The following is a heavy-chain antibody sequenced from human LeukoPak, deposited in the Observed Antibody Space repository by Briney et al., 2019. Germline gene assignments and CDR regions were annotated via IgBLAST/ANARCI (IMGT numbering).Heavy chain of an antibody. Sequence: GGSLRLSCAASGFTLSSYWMHWVRQAPGKGLVWVSCIKGDGSSIIYADSVKGRFTISRDNSKNTLYLQMNSLRAEDTAVYYCDVRMDVWGKGTTVTVSS. CDR2: IKGDGSSI. V-gene: IGHV3-74*01. J-gene: IGHJ6*03. CDR3: DVRMDV. CDR1: GFTLSSYW. D-gene: IGHD3-10*02.